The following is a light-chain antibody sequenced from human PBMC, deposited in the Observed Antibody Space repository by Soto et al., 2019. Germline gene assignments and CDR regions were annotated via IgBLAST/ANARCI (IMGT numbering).Light chain of an antibody. Sequence: EIVLTQSPATLSLSPGERATLSCRASQSVSSSLAWYQQKPGQAPRLLIYGASNGAAGIPARFSGTGSGTDFTLTISSLEPDDFATYYCQQYNSYSFGQGTKVDIK. CDR2: GAS. J-gene: IGKJ1*01. CDR3: QQYNSYS. CDR1: QSVSSS. V-gene: IGKV3-11*01.